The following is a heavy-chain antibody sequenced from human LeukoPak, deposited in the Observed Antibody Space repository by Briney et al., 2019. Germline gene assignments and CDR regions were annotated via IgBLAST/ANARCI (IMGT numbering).Heavy chain of an antibody. Sequence: SETLSLTCTVSGASISSGDYHWNWIRQPPGKGLEWIGFIHDSGSTYYNPSLKSRVSISRDMSKNQLSLMLSSVTAADTAVYYCARGFGAENYYYGWFDPWGQGTLVSVSS. CDR3: ARGFGAENYYYGWFDP. CDR1: GASISSGDYH. D-gene: IGHD3-10*01. V-gene: IGHV4-30-4*01. J-gene: IGHJ5*02. CDR2: IHDSGST.